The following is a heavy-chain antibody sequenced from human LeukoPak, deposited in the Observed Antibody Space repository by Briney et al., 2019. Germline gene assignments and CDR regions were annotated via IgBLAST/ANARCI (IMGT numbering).Heavy chain of an antibody. D-gene: IGHD2-15*01. CDR2: IRYDGSNK. CDR3: AKSYCSGGSCFSDY. CDR1: GFTFSNYG. Sequence: GGSLRRSCAASGFTFSNYGMHWVRQAPGKGLEWVALIRYDGSNKYYADSVKGQFTISRDNSKNTLYLQMNSLRAEDTAVYYCAKSYCSGGSCFSDYWGQGTLVTVSS. V-gene: IGHV3-30*02. J-gene: IGHJ4*02.